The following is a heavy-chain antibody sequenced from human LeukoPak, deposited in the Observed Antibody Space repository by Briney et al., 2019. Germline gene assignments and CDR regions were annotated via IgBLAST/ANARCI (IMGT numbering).Heavy chain of an antibody. D-gene: IGHD6-13*01. CDR3: AKTLGSSWYGSDY. CDR2: ISGIGSST. CDR1: GFTFSSYA. J-gene: IGHJ4*02. Sequence: PGGSLRLSCAASGFTFSSYAMTWVRQAPGKGLEWVSGISGIGSSTYYADSVKGRFTISRDNSKNTLYLQMNSLRAEDTAVYYCAKTLGSSWYGSDYWGQRTLVTVSS. V-gene: IGHV3-23*01.